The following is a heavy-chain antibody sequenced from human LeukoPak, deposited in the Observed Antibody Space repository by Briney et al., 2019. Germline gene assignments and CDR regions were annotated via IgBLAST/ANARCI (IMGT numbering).Heavy chain of an antibody. J-gene: IGHJ5*02. Sequence: GGSLRLSCAASGFTFSSYSMNWVRQAPGKGLGWVSYISSSSSTIYYADSVKGRFTISRDNAKNSLYLQMNSLRAEDTAVYYCARGTPNGDFWSGYYTGWFDPWGQGTLVTVSS. V-gene: IGHV3-48*01. CDR2: ISSSSSTI. D-gene: IGHD3-3*01. CDR1: GFTFSSYS. CDR3: ARGTPNGDFWSGYYTGWFDP.